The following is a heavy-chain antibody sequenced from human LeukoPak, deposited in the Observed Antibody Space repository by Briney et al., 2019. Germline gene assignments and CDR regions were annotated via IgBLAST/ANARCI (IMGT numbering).Heavy chain of an antibody. D-gene: IGHD6-13*01. CDR2: ISSSGSTI. CDR1: GFTFSSYS. Sequence: GGSLRLSCAASGFTFSSYSMNWVRQAPGKGLEWVSSISSSGSTIYYADSVKGRFTISRDNAKSSLYLQMNSLRAEDTAVYYCASGIAAAGNDALDIWGQGTMVTVSS. J-gene: IGHJ3*02. V-gene: IGHV3-21*04. CDR3: ASGIAAAGNDALDI.